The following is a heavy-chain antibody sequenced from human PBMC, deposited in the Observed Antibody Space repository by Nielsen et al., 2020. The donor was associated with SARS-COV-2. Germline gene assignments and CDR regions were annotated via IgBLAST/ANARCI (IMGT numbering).Heavy chain of an antibody. J-gene: IGHJ4*02. V-gene: IGHV3-7*01. Sequence: WIRQPPGKGLEWVANIKQDGSEKYYVDSVKGRFTISRDNAKNSLYLQMNSLRAEDTAVYYCARVRITMVRGVIIGFYFDYWGQGTLVTVSS. CDR2: IKQDGSEK. D-gene: IGHD3-10*01. CDR3: ARVRITMVRGVIIGFYFDY.